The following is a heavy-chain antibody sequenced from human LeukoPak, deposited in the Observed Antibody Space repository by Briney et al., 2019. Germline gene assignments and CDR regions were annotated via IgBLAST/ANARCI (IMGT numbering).Heavy chain of an antibody. V-gene: IGHV1-18*01. J-gene: IGHJ4*02. CDR1: GYTFTSYG. Sequence: ASVKVSCKASGYTFTSYGISWVRQAPGQGLEWMGWISAYNGNTNYAQKLQGRVTMTTDTSTSTAYMELRSLRSDDTAVYYCATTRLGDGYNAPIGYWGQGTLVTVSS. CDR3: ATTRLGDGYNAPIGY. CDR2: ISAYNGNT. D-gene: IGHD5-24*01.